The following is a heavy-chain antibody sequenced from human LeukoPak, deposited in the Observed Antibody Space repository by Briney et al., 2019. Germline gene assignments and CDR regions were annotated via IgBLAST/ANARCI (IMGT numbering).Heavy chain of an antibody. CDR2: ICSGGST. CDR1: GGSVSNYY. D-gene: IGHD3-22*01. CDR3: ARERRGFYDSSSWFDP. V-gene: IGHV3-66*01. Sequence: LTCTVSGGSVSNYYMSWVRQAPGKGLEWVSVICSGGSTYYADSVKGRFTISRDNSKNTLYLQMNSLRAEDTAVYYCARERRGFYDSSSWFDPWGQGTLVTVSS. J-gene: IGHJ5*02.